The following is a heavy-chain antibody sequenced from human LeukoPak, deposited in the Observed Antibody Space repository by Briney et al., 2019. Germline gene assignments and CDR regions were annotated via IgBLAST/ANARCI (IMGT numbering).Heavy chain of an antibody. CDR2: IIPIFGTA. D-gene: IGHD3-22*01. CDR1: GGTFSSHA. J-gene: IGHJ4*02. V-gene: IGHV1-69*05. CDR3: ARSKGAYYDSSGYSRVFDY. Sequence: EASVKVSCKASGGTFSSHAISWVRQAPGQGLEWMGGIIPIFGTANYAQKFQGRGTITTDESTSTAYMELSSLRSEDTAVYYCARSKGAYYDSSGYSRVFDYWGQGTLVTVSS.